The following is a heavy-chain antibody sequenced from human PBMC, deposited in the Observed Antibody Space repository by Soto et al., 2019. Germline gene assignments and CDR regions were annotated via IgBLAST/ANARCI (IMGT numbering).Heavy chain of an antibody. V-gene: IGHV4-59*08. CDR1: GGAITTYY. CDR2: IQYNGYS. CDR3: ARHGFGSLHGLVDA. D-gene: IGHD3-10*01. Sequence: QVQLQESGPGLVKPSETLSLTCTVYGGAITTYYCSWFRQPPGQGLEWIGYIQYNGYSEYNLSLKRRDTMSMDTSKTQISLMIASVTATDTAVYYCARHGFGSLHGLVDAWGQGTTVIVSS. J-gene: IGHJ6*02.